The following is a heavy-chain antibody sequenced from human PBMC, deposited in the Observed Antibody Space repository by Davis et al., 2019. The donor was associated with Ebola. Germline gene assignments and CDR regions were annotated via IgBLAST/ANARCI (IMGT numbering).Heavy chain of an antibody. D-gene: IGHD2-2*02. Sequence: GESLKISCAASGFTFSSYWMHWVRQAPGKGLVWVSRINSDGSSTSYADSVKGRFTISRDNAKNTLYLQMNSLRAEDTAVYYCARGRYCSSTSCYTAFVGYWGQGTLVTVSS. CDR3: ARGRYCSSTSCYTAFVGY. J-gene: IGHJ4*02. CDR1: GFTFSSYW. CDR2: INSDGSST. V-gene: IGHV3-74*01.